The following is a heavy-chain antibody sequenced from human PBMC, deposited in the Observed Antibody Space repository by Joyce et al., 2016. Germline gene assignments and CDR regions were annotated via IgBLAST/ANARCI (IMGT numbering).Heavy chain of an antibody. Sequence: EVQLVESGGGLVKPGGSLRLSCAASGFSFGNAWVTWDRQAPWKGLAWVGRVKSKSQGGTTDYAAPVKGRFTISRDDSRDTAYLQMNSLKSEDTGVYFCVTGLCIGTACHWDDAFDVWGQGTMVTVSS. CDR2: VKSKSQGGTT. V-gene: IGHV3-15*01. D-gene: IGHD2-2*01. CDR3: VTGLCIGTACHWDDAFDV. CDR1: GFSFGNAW. J-gene: IGHJ3*01.